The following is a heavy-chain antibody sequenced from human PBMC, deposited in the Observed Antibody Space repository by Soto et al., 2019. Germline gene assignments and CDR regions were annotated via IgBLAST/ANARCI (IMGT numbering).Heavy chain of an antibody. CDR2: IYWNDDK. Sequence: QITLKESGPTLVKPTQTLTLTCTFSGFSLNTSGMGVGWIRQPPGKALEWLALIYWNDDKRYRPSLNSRLTIAKYTSTSQVVLTVTNVAPVGTATYYCAPTKLVVVPAAPHTFDYWGKGILVTVSS. V-gene: IGHV2-5*01. D-gene: IGHD2-2*01. CDR1: GFSLNTSGMG. J-gene: IGHJ4*01. CDR3: APTKLVVVPAAPHTFDY.